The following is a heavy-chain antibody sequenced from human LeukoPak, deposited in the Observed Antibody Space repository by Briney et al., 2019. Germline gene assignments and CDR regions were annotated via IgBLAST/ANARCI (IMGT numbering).Heavy chain of an antibody. CDR2: ISSSGSTI. J-gene: IGHJ5*02. Sequence: PGGSLRLSCAASGFTFSSYEMNWVRLAPGKWLEWVSYISSSGSTIYYADSVKGRFTISRDNAKNSLYLQMNSLRAEDTAVYYCLSFRLHLGFDPWGQGTLVTVSS. V-gene: IGHV3-48*03. D-gene: IGHD4-11*01. CDR1: GFTFSSYE. CDR3: LSFRLHLGFDP.